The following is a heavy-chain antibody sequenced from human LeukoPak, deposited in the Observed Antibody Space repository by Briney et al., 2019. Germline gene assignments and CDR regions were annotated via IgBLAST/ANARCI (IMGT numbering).Heavy chain of an antibody. J-gene: IGHJ3*02. Sequence: SGTLSLTCAVSGGSISSSNWWSWVRQPPGKGLEWIGEIYHSGSTNYNPSLKSRVTISVDKSKNQFSLKLSSVTAADTAVYYCAYATGGLLDAFDIWGQGTMVTVSS. CDR1: GGSISSSNW. D-gene: IGHD3-10*01. CDR3: AYATGGLLDAFDI. CDR2: IYHSGST. V-gene: IGHV4-4*02.